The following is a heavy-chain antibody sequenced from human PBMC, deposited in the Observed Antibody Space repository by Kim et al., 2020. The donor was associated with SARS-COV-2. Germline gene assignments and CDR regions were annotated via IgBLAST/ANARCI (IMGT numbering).Heavy chain of an antibody. CDR3: ARWDMVRGKYYYYGMDV. CDR2: INHSGST. V-gene: IGHV4-34*01. Sequence: GSLSLTCAVYGGSFSGYYWSWIRQPPGKGLEWIGEINHSGSTNYNPSLKSRVTISVDTSKNQFSLKLSSVTAADTAVYYCARWDMVRGKYYYYGMDVWGQGTTVTVSS. D-gene: IGHD3-10*01. J-gene: IGHJ6*02. CDR1: GGSFSGYY.